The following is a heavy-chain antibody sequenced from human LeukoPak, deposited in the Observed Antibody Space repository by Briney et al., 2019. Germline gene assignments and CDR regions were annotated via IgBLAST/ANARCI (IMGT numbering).Heavy chain of an antibody. D-gene: IGHD3-10*01. V-gene: IGHV1-8*02. CDR1: GYTFTSYD. J-gene: IGHJ5*02. CDR3: ARGRNPITMVRGVISNWFDP. Sequence: GASVKVSCKASGYTFTSYDINWVRQATGQGLEWMGWMNPNSGNTGYAQKFQGRVTMTRNTSISTAYMELSSLRSEDTAVYYCARGRNPITMVRGVISNWFDPWGQGTLVTVSS. CDR2: MNPNSGNT.